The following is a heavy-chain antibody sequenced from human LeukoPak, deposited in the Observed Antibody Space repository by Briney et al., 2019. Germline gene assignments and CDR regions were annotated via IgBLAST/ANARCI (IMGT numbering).Heavy chain of an antibody. CDR2: IYSGGST. J-gene: IGHJ4*02. Sequence: QPGGSLRLSCAASGFTVSSNYMSWVRQAPGKGLEWVSVIYSGGSTFYADSVKGRFTISRDNSKNMLYLQMNSLRAEDTAVYYCAKGPTYDSLPYYFDYWGQGTLVTVSS. V-gene: IGHV3-66*01. CDR1: GFTVSSNY. CDR3: AKGPTYDSLPYYFDY. D-gene: IGHD3-22*01.